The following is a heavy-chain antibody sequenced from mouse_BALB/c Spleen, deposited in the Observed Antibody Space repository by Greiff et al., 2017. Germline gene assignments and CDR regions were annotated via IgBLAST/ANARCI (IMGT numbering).Heavy chain of an antibody. Sequence: EAKVEESGPSLVKPSQTLSLTCSVTGDSITSGYWNWIRKFPGNKLEYMGYISYSGSTYYNPSLKSRISITRDTSKNQYYLQLNSVTTEDTATYYGARGGYYGNYAYFDGWGAGTTVTVSS. D-gene: IGHD2-1*01. CDR3: ARGGYYGNYAYFDG. V-gene: IGHV3-8*02. J-gene: IGHJ1*01. CDR2: ISYSGST. CDR1: GDSITSGY.